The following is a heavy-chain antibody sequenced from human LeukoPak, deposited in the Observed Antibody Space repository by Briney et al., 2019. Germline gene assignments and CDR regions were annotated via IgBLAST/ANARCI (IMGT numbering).Heavy chain of an antibody. J-gene: IGHJ4*02. V-gene: IGHV4-59*01. Sequence: SETLSLTCTVSGGSISGYYWSWIRQPPGKGLEWIGYIYYSGNTNCNPSLKSRVTISVDTSKNQFSLKLTSVTAADTAVYYCARQEFRAGFDYWGQGTLVTVSS. CDR1: GGSISGYY. CDR2: IYYSGNT. D-gene: IGHD6-13*01. CDR3: ARQEFRAGFDY.